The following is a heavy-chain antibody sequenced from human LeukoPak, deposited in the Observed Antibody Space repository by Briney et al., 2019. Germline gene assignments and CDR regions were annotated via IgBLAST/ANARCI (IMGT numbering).Heavy chain of an antibody. V-gene: IGHV3-66*01. CDR1: GFTVSSNY. D-gene: IGHD1-26*01. CDR2: IYSGGNT. J-gene: IGHJ3*02. CDR3: ARDVGFIVGATPGAFDI. Sequence: PGGSLRLSCAASGFTVSSNYMTWVRQAPGKGLEWFSVIYSGGNTYYADSVKGRFTISRDNTKNTLYLQMNSLRADDTAVYYCARDVGFIVGATPGAFDIWGQGTMVTVS.